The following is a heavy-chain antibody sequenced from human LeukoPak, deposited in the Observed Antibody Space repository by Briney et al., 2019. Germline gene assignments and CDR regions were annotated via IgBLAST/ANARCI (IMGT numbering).Heavy chain of an antibody. V-gene: IGHV3-30*04. CDR2: ISYDGSNK. CDR1: GGTFSSYA. D-gene: IGHD3-22*01. CDR3: AREPAYYYDSSGYLIYYYYYGMDV. J-gene: IGHJ6*02. Sequence: SCKASGGTFSSYAISWVRQAPGKGLEWVAVISYDGSNKYYADSVKGRFTISRDNSKNTLYLQMNSLRAKDTAVYYCAREPAYYYDSSGYLIYYYYYGMDVWGQGTTVTVSS.